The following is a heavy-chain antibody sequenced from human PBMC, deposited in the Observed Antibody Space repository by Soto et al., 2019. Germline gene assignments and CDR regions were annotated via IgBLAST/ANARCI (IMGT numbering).Heavy chain of an antibody. D-gene: IGHD2-15*01. CDR2: ISSSSSYI. J-gene: IGHJ6*02. CDR3: ASAEVVVVAAFSQYGMDV. V-gene: IGHV3-21*01. Sequence: EVQLVESGGGLVKPGGSLRLSCAASGFTFSSYSMNWVRQAPGKGLEWVSSISSSSSYIYYADSVKGRFTISRDNAKNSLYLQMNSLGAEDTAVYYCASAEVVVVAAFSQYGMDVWGQGNSVTVSS. CDR1: GFTFSSYS.